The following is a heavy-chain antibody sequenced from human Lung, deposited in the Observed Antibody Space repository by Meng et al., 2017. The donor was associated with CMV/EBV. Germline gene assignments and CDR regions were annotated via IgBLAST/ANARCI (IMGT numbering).Heavy chain of an antibody. D-gene: IGHD3-10*01. CDR2: IYWDNDK. J-gene: IGHJ5*02. CDR1: GFSPRTTGVV. V-gene: IGHV2-5*02. CDR3: ARNVKLWAGSKANWFDP. Sequence: TTFKGLVTALVKHTLTLPPPCPVPGFSPRTTGVVVVGIRQPPGKALEWFALIYWDNDKRANPSLKLRLTITKHTSETQAVLTWSEMPPADTATSFCARNVKLWAGSKANWFDPWGPGTLVTVSS.